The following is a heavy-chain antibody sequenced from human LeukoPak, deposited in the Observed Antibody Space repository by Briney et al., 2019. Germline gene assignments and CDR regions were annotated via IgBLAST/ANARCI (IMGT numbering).Heavy chain of an antibody. CDR1: GFPFSESA. V-gene: IGHV3-23*01. J-gene: IGHJ4*02. CDR2: IGGDFRT. D-gene: IGHD3-3*01. Sequence: GGSLRLSCAVSGFPFSESAMTWVRQAPGKGLECVSGIGGDFRTHYADSVKGRFTISRDNSKNTLYLQMNSLRAEDTAVYFCAKPLYYDFWSGYDYWGQGILVTVSS. CDR3: AKPLYYDFWSGYDY.